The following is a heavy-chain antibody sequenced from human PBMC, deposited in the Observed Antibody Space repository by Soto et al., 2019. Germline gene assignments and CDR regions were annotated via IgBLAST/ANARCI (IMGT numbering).Heavy chain of an antibody. D-gene: IGHD1-26*01. CDR2: IWYDGSNK. CDR1: GFTFSSYA. J-gene: IGHJ4*02. Sequence: GGSLRLSCASSGFTFSSYAMHWVRQAPGKGLEWVALIWYDGSNKYYADSMKGRFTISRDNSKNTLYLQMNSLRVEDTAVYYCAISYSGNSAFDCWGQGTLVTVSS. CDR3: AISYSGNSAFDC. V-gene: IGHV3-33*01.